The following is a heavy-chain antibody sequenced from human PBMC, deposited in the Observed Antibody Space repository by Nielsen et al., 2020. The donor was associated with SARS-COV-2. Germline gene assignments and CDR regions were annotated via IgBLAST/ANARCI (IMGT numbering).Heavy chain of an antibody. V-gene: IGHV3-30*02. CDR2: MRYDGTKQ. CDR1: GFTFNVFD. J-gene: IGHJ4*02. CDR3: AKFADDYFDY. Sequence: GESLKISCAASGFTFNVFDMHWVRQAPGKGLQWVAFMRYDGTKQYYSNSVKGRFTISRDNSKDTLFLQMNSLRVEDTAVYYCAKFADDYFDYWGQGTLVTVSS.